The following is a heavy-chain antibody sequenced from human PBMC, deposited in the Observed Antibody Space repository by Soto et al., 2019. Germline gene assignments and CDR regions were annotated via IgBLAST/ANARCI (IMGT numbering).Heavy chain of an antibody. CDR2: INSDGSTT. Sequence: QTGGPLRLSSAASGFTFSNHWMHWVRQAPEKGLVWVSRINSDGSTTTYADNVKGRFTISRDNSKNTLYLQMNSLSADDTSIYYCAKRDGYNSGNFDYWGQGTLVTVSS. CDR3: AKRDGYNSGNFDY. V-gene: IGHV3-74*01. CDR1: GFTFSNHW. J-gene: IGHJ4*02. D-gene: IGHD1-1*01.